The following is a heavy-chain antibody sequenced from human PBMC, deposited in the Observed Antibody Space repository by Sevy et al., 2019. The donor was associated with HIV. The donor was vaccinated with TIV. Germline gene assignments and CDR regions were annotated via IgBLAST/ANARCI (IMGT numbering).Heavy chain of an antibody. CDR1: GFTFSSYA. D-gene: IGHD5-18*01. CDR3: AKGGQDTAMPIDFDY. CDR2: ISGSGGST. J-gene: IGHJ4*02. V-gene: IGHV3-23*01. Sequence: GGSLRLSCAASGFTFSSYAMSWVRQAPGKGLEWVSAISGSGGSTYYADSVKGRFTSSRDNSKNTLYLQMNSLRAEDTAVYYCAKGGQDTAMPIDFDYWGQGTLVTVSS.